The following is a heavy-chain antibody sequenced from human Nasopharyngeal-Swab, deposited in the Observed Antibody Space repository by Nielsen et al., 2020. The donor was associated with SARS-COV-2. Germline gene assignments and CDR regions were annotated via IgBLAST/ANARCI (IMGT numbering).Heavy chain of an antibody. CDR3: ARLKITSATYYYDSSGAAPDY. D-gene: IGHD3-22*01. CDR2: AYYSGST. J-gene: IGHJ4*02. Sequence: WIRQPPGKGLEWIGYAYYSGSTNYNPSLKSRVTISVDTSKNQFSLKLSSVTAADTAVYYCARLKITSATYYYDSSGAAPDYWGQGTLVTVSS. V-gene: IGHV4-59*08.